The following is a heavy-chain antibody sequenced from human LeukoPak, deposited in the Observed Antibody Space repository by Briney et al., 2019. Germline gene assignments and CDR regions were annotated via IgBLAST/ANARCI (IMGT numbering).Heavy chain of an antibody. CDR1: GGTFSSYA. J-gene: IGHJ5*02. V-gene: IGHV1-69*01. CDR3: ARVKDCSGGSCYPPHINWFDP. D-gene: IGHD2-15*01. CDR2: IIPIFGTA. Sequence: SVKVSCKASGGTFSSYAISWVRQAPGQGLEWMGGIIPIFGTANYAQKFQGRVTITADESTSTAYMELSSLRSEDTAVYYCARVKDCSGGSCYPPHINWFDPWGQGTLVTVS.